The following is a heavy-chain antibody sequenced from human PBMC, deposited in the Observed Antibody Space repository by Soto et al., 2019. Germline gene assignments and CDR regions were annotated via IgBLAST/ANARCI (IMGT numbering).Heavy chain of an antibody. J-gene: IGHJ5*02. D-gene: IGHD5-18*01. V-gene: IGHV4-31*03. CDR1: AGSISSGGYY. CDR3: ARGSRGYSYGYWFDP. CDR2: IYYSGST. Sequence: PSETLSLPCTVSAGSISSGGYYCSWIRQHPGKGLEWIGYIYYSGSTYYNPSLKSRVTISVDTSKNQFSLQLSSVTAADTAVYYCARGSRGYSYGYWFDPCGQGTLVTVS.